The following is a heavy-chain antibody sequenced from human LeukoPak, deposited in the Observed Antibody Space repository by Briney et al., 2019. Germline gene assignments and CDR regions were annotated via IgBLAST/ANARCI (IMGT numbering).Heavy chain of an antibody. CDR2: INAGNGNT. CDR1: GYTFTSYA. V-gene: IGHV1-3*01. J-gene: IGHJ6*02. D-gene: IGHD3-3*01. Sequence: GASVKVSCKASGYTFTSYAMHWVRQAPGQRLEWMGWINAGNGNTKYSQKFQARVTITRDTSASTAYMELSSLRSEDTAVYYCARGGITIFGVVIIRDYYGMDVWGQGTTVTVSS. CDR3: ARGGITIFGVVIIRDYYGMDV.